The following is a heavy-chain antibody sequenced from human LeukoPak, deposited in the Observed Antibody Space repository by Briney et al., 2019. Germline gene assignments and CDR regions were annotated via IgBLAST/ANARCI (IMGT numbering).Heavy chain of an antibody. CDR1: GYDFSNYW. J-gene: IGHJ4*02. CDR3: ARQPVSDY. Sequence: GESLKISCQGSGYDFSNYWIGWVRQMPGKGLEWMGIIYPGDSDTRYSPSFQGQVTISADKSISTAYLQWSSLQASDTAMYYCARQPVSDYWGQGTLVTVSS. V-gene: IGHV5-51*01. CDR2: IYPGDSDT. D-gene: IGHD2-8*01.